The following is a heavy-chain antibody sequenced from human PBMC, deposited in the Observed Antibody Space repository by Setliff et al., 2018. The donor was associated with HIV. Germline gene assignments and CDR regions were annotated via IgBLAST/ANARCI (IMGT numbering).Heavy chain of an antibody. J-gene: IGHJ5*02. CDR1: GGSIGSGGYY. V-gene: IGHV4-31*03. Sequence: SETLSLTCTVSGGSIGSGGYYWSWIRQHPGKGLEWIGYIYYSGSTYYNPSFKRRLSISVDTSKNQFSLKLSSVTAADTAVYYCARSTYYFDSSGYRYNWFDPWGQGTRVTVSS. CDR2: IYYSGST. CDR3: ARSTYYFDSSGYRYNWFDP. D-gene: IGHD3-22*01.